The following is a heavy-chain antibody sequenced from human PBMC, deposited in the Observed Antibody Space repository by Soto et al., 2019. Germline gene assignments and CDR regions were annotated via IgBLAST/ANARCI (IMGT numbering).Heavy chain of an antibody. CDR3: ARRSSGFRSSWPPEGFDP. CDR1: GGSISSGGYY. J-gene: IGHJ5*02. Sequence: SETLSLTCTVSGGSISSGGYYWSWIRQHPGKGLEWIGYIYYSGSTYYNPSLKSRVTISVDRSKNQFSLKLSSVTAADTAVYYCARRSSGFRSSWPPEGFDPWGQGTLVTVSS. CDR2: IYYSGST. D-gene: IGHD6-13*01. V-gene: IGHV4-31*09.